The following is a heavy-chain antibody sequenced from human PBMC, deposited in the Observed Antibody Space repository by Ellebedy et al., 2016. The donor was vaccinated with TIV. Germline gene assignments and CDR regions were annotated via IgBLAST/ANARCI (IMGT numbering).Heavy chain of an antibody. D-gene: IGHD4-17*01. CDR3: ATDGSYGDYRTPRHAFVF. V-gene: IGHV3-7*01. CDR1: GFSFSSYW. J-gene: IGHJ3*01. CDR2: IRLDGGDT. Sequence: GGSLRLSCVASGFSFSSYWMTWVRQAPGKGLEWVANIRLDGGDTYYVDSVKGRFTVSRDNAKNSLYLQMTSLRADDTGVYYCATDGSYGDYRTPRHAFVFWGQGTRVTVSS.